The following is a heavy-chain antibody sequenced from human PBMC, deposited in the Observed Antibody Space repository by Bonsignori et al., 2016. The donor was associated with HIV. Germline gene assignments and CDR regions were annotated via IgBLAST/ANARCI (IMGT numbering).Heavy chain of an antibody. D-gene: IGHD4-17*01. CDR2: MNPNSGDA. CDR3: ARGHYGDFDFGY. V-gene: IGHV1-8*01. J-gene: IGHJ4*02. Sequence: WVRQAPGQGLEWMGWMNPNSGDAGYAQRFQGRVTMTRNTSISTAYMELSSLRSEDTAVYYCARGHYGDFDFGYWGQGTLVTVSS.